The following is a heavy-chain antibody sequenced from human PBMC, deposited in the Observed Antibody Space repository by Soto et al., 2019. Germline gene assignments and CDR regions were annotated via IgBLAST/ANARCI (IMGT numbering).Heavy chain of an antibody. D-gene: IGHD2-15*01. CDR3: AKRGYCSGGTCFGDYFQH. J-gene: IGHJ1*01. V-gene: IGHV3-23*01. CDR1: GFSFSIYA. CDR2: ISGSGDNI. Sequence: VPVLESGGGLVQPGGSLRLSCAASGFSFSIYAMSWVRQAPGRGLEWVSTISGSGDNIDYADSVKGRFSISRDNSRNTVNMQMNSLRAEDTAIYYCAKRGYCSGGTCFGDYFQHWGQGTLVIVSS.